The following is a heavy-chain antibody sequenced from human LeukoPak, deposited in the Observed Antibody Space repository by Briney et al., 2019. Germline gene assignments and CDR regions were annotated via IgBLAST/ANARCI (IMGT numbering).Heavy chain of an antibody. CDR1: SGSLSGYY. CDR3: ARGKNKPTWDYYYMDV. Sequence: SETLSLTCAVYSGSLSGYYGSWIRQSPGKGLEWIGEINHSGSTNYNPSLKSRVTISVDTSKNQFSLKLTSVTAADTAVYSCARGKNKPTWDYYYMDVWGKGTTVTVSS. D-gene: IGHD1/OR15-1a*01. CDR2: INHSGST. J-gene: IGHJ6*03. V-gene: IGHV4-34*01.